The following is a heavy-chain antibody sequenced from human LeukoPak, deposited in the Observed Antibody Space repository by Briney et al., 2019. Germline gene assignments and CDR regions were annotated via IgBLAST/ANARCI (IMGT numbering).Heavy chain of an antibody. J-gene: IGHJ4*02. CDR1: GFPVSSNY. CDR2: IHSDGTT. Sequence: GGSLRLSCAASGFPVSSNYMTWVRQAPRKGLEWVSTIHSDGTTYYVDSVQGRFTISRDNSKNTLYLQMNNLRAEDTAVYYCVARGVGPSVYYFDYWGQGTLVTVSS. CDR3: VARGVGPSVYYFDY. V-gene: IGHV3-53*01. D-gene: IGHD1-26*01.